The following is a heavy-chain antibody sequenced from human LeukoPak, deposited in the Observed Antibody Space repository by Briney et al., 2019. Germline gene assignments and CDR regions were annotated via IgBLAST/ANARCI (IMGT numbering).Heavy chain of an antibody. D-gene: IGHD1-20*01. Sequence: SQTLSLTCTVSGGSISSGGYYWSWIRQPPGKGLEWIGYIYHSGSTYYNPSLKSRVTISVDRSKNQFSLKLSSVTAADTAVYYCARHTLGGNWNAAFDYWGQGTLVTVSS. J-gene: IGHJ4*02. V-gene: IGHV4-30-2*01. CDR3: ARHTLGGNWNAAFDY. CDR2: IYHSGST. CDR1: GGSISSGGYY.